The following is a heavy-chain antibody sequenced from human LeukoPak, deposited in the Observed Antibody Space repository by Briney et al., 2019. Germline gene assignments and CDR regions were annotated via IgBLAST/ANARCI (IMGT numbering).Heavy chain of an antibody. Sequence: GGSLRLSCAASGFTFSHYSMNWVRQAPGKGLEWISYIGISSGNTKYADSVKGRFTISRDNAKNSLYLQMNSLRAEDTAVYYCARDRYSGYDFQDPDGMDVWGQGTTVTVSS. D-gene: IGHD5-12*01. CDR3: ARDRYSGYDFQDPDGMDV. V-gene: IGHV3-48*04. CDR1: GFTFSHYS. J-gene: IGHJ6*02. CDR2: IGISSGNT.